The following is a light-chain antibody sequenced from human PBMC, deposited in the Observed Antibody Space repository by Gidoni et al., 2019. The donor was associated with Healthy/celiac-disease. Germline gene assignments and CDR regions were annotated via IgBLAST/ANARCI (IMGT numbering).Light chain of an antibody. CDR3: QQYYSTPPLT. V-gene: IGKV4-1*01. Sequence: DSVMTQSPDSLAVSMGERATSNCKSSQSVLYSSNNKNYLAWYQQKPGQPPKLLIYWASTRESGVPDRFSGSGSGTDFTLTISSLQAEDVAVYYCQQYYSTPPLTFGGGTKVEIK. J-gene: IGKJ4*01. CDR2: WAS. CDR1: QSVLYSSNNKNY.